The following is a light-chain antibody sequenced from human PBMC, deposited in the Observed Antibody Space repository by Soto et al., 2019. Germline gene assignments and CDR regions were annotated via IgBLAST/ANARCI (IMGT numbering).Light chain of an antibody. CDR2: AAS. V-gene: IGKV1-39*01. Sequence: DIQMTQSPSSLSASVGDRVTITCRASQSISSYLNWYQQKPGKAPKLLIYAASSLQSGLPSRFSGSGSGTDFPLTISSLQPEDFATYYCQQSYSTLFTFGPGTKVDIK. CDR1: QSISSY. J-gene: IGKJ3*01. CDR3: QQSYSTLFT.